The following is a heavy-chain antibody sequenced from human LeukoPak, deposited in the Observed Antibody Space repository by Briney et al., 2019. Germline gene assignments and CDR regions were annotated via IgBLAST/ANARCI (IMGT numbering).Heavy chain of an antibody. J-gene: IGHJ5*02. CDR2: INPSGGGT. V-gene: IGHV1-46*01. Sequence: ASVKVSCKAAGYTFGNYYMHWVRQAPGQGLEWMGIINPSGGGTTYAQKFQGRVTMNTDSSTSTAYMELSSLRSEDTAVYYCARGLPAQRYGSGRHNWFDPWGQGTLVTVSS. CDR1: GYTFGNYY. D-gene: IGHD3-10*01. CDR3: ARGLPAQRYGSGRHNWFDP.